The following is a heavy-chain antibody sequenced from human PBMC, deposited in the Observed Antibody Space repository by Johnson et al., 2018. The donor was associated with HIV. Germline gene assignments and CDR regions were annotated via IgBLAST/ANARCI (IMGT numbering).Heavy chain of an antibody. CDR3: ARGGYYDILTGYYALAAFDI. CDR2: TRNKANSYTT. V-gene: IGHV3-72*01. D-gene: IGHD3-9*01. J-gene: IGHJ3*02. Sequence: MQLVESGGGVVQPGGSLRLSCAASGFTFSSYGMHWVRQAPGKGLEWVGRTRNKANSYTTEYAASVKGRFTISRDDSKNSLYLQMNSLKTEDTAVYYCARGGYYDILTGYYALAAFDIWGQGTMVTVSS. CDR1: GFTFSSYG.